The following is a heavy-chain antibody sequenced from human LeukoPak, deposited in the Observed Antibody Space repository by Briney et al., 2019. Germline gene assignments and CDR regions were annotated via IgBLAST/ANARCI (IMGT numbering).Heavy chain of an antibody. J-gene: IGHJ4*02. D-gene: IGHD6-19*01. CDR2: ISSSSSYI. CDR3: ARDFGALAKGWYGDY. Sequence: GGSLRLSCAASGFTFSSYGMSWVRQAPGKGLEWVSSISSSSSYIYYADSVKGRFTISRDNAKNSLYLQMNSLRAEDTAVYYCARDFGALAKGWYGDYWGQGALVTVSS. CDR1: GFTFSSYG. V-gene: IGHV3-21*01.